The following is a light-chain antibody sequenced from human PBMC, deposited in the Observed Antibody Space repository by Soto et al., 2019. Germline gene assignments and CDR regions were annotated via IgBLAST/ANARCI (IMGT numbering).Light chain of an antibody. V-gene: IGKV1-39*01. J-gene: IGKJ3*01. CDR3: QQTSAAPFT. Sequence: DIQMAQSPSSLSASVGDTITITCRASRNINTYLNWYQHKPGKAPKLLIFGASSLQSGVQSRFSGSGSRTDFTLTINSLQPEEFATYCCQQTSAAPFTFGPGTKVDIK. CDR2: GAS. CDR1: RNINTY.